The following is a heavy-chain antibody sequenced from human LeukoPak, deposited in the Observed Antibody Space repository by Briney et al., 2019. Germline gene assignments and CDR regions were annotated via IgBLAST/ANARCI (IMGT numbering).Heavy chain of an antibody. CDR3: AKGHTAMVSNYYYYMDV. D-gene: IGHD5-18*01. V-gene: IGHV3-30*02. J-gene: IGHJ6*03. CDR2: IRYDGSNK. Sequence: PGGSLRLSCAASGFTFSSYGMHWVRQAPGKGLEWVAFIRYDGSNKYYADSVKGRFTISRDNSKNTLYLQMNNLRAEDTAVYYCAKGHTAMVSNYYYYMDVWGKGTTVTVSS. CDR1: GFTFSSYG.